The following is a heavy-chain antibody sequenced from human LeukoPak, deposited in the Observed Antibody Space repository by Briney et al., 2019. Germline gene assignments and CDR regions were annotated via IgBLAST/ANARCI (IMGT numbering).Heavy chain of an antibody. D-gene: IGHD4-11*01. V-gene: IGHV4-59*01. CDR3: ARVRTAVTLSYYYYMDV. CDR2: IYYSGST. Sequence: SETLSLTCTVPGGSISSYYWSWIRQPPGKGLEWIGYIYYSGSTNYNPSLKSRVTISVDTSKNQFALKLSSVTAADTAVYYCARVRTAVTLSYYYYMDVWGKGTTVTVSS. J-gene: IGHJ6*03. CDR1: GGSISSYY.